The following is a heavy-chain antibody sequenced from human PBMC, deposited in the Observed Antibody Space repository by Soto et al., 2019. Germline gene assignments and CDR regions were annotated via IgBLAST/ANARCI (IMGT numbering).Heavy chain of an antibody. D-gene: IGHD1-20*01. Sequence: PGGSLRLSCAASGFTFSSYGMHWVRQAPGKGLEWVAVISYDGSNKYYADSVKGRFTISRDNSKNTLYLQMNSLRAEDTAVYYCAKEVRRLTFDYWGQGTLVTVSS. CDR2: ISYDGSNK. J-gene: IGHJ4*02. CDR1: GFTFSSYG. CDR3: AKEVRRLTFDY. V-gene: IGHV3-30*18.